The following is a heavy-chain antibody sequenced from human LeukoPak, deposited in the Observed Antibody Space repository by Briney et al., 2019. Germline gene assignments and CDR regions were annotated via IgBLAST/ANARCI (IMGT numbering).Heavy chain of an antibody. Sequence: GGSLRPSCAASGFTFSSYSMNWVRQAPGKGLEWVSSISSSSSYIYYAYSVKGRFTISRDNAKNSLYLQMNSLRAEDTAVYYCARAAGDSSGYYPNWFDPWGQGTLVTVSS. J-gene: IGHJ5*02. CDR2: ISSSSSYI. CDR3: ARAAGDSSGYYPNWFDP. CDR1: GFTFSSYS. V-gene: IGHV3-21*01. D-gene: IGHD3-22*01.